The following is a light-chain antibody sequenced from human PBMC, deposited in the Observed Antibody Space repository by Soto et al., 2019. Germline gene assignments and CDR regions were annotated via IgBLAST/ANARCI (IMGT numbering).Light chain of an antibody. Sequence: DIQMTQSPSTLSGSVGDRVTITCRASQTISSWLAWYQQKPGKAPKLLIYKASTLKSGVPSRFSGSGSGTELTITISSLQPDDSETYYCQHYNSYSEAFGQGTKVDIK. CDR2: KAS. J-gene: IGKJ1*01. V-gene: IGKV1-5*03. CDR1: QTISSW. CDR3: QHYNSYSEA.